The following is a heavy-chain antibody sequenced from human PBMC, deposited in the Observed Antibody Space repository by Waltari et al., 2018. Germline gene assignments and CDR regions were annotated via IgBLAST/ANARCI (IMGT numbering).Heavy chain of an antibody. D-gene: IGHD3-10*01. CDR2: IYTSGST. CDR3: AREAYYYGSGSYYPLNWFDP. J-gene: IGHJ5*02. V-gene: IGHV4-4*07. CDR1: GGSISSYY. Sequence: QVQLQESGPGLVKPSETLSLTCTVSGGSISSYYWSWIRQPAGKGLEWIGRIYTSGSTNHNPSRKSRVTMSVDTSKNQFSLKLSSVTAADTAVYYCAREAYYYGSGSYYPLNWFDPWGQGTLVTVSS.